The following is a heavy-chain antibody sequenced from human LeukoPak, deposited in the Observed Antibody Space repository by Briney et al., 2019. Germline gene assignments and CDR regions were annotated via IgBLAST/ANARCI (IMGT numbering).Heavy chain of an antibody. CDR2: IYYSGST. D-gene: IGHD6-13*01. Sequence: SETLSLTCTVSGGSISSSSYYWGWIRQPPGKGLEWIGSIYYSGSTYYNPSLKSRVTMSVDTSKNQFSLKLSSVTAADTAVYYCARDVTYSSSWQVGAFDYWGQGTLVTVSS. V-gene: IGHV4-39*07. CDR1: GGSISSSSYY. CDR3: ARDVTYSSSWQVGAFDY. J-gene: IGHJ4*02.